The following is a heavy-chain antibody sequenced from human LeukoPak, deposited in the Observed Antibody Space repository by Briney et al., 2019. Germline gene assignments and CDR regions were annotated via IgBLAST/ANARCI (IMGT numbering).Heavy chain of an antibody. V-gene: IGHV1-18*01. CDR2: ISAYNGNT. Sequence: GASVKVSCKASGYTFTLYGISWVRQAPGQGVEWMGWISAYNGNTNYAQNLQGRVTMTTDTSTSTAYMELRSLRSDDTAVYYCARELDYYDSSGPFGCWGQVALVTVS. D-gene: IGHD3-22*01. J-gene: IGHJ4*02. CDR1: GYTFTLYG. CDR3: ARELDYYDSSGPFGC.